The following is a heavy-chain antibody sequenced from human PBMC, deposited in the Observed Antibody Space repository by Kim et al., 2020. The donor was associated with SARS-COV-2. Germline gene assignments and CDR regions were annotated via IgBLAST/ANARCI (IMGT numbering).Heavy chain of an antibody. Sequence: ASVKVSCKASGYTFTSYGISWVRQAPGQGLEWMGWISAYNGNTNYAQKLQGRVTMTTDTSTSTAYMELRSLRSDDTAVYYCAREGDILTGYPYYYYYSMDVWGPGTTGTVS. J-gene: IGHJ6*02. D-gene: IGHD3-9*01. CDR3: AREGDILTGYPYYYYYSMDV. CDR1: GYTFTSYG. V-gene: IGHV1-18*01. CDR2: ISAYNGNT.